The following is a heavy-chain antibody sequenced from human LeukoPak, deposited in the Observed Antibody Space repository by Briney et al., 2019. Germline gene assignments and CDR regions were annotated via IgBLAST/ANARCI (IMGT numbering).Heavy chain of an antibody. V-gene: IGHV1-18*01. D-gene: IGHD5-12*01. CDR1: GYTFTSYG. J-gene: IGHJ4*02. CDR2: ISAYNGNT. CDR3: VRDSITTARAPFDY. Sequence: ASVKLSCTASGYTFTSYGISWVRQAPGQGLEWMGWISAYNGNTNYAQKLQGRVTMTTDTSTSTDYMELRSLRSDDTAVYYCVRDSITTARAPFDYGGQGTLLTVSS.